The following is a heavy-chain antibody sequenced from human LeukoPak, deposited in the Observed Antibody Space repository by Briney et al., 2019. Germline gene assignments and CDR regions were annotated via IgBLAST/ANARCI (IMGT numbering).Heavy chain of an antibody. V-gene: IGHV1-46*01. CDR2: INPSGGST. CDR1: GYTFTSYY. CDR3: ARDGLDCTNGVCYNYYMDV. J-gene: IGHJ6*03. D-gene: IGHD2-8*01. Sequence: ASVKVSCKASGYTFTSYYMHWVRQAPGQGLEWMGIINPSGGSTSYAQKFQGRVTMTRDMSTSTVYMELSSLRSEGTAVYYCARDGLDCTNGVCYNYYMDVWGKGTTVTVSS.